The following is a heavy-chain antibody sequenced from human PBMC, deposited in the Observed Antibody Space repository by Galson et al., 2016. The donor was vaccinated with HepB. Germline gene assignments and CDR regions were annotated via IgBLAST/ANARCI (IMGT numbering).Heavy chain of an antibody. CDR3: AGQMTSFISIDY. D-gene: IGHD3-3*02. CDR1: GASISRYY. J-gene: IGHJ4*02. Sequence: TLSLTCTISGASISRYYWSWIRQPPGKEPEWIGDINYSGSANYNPSLKSRVSISVDVSKSQFSLKLNSVTAADTAVYYCAGQMTSFISIDYWGQGTLVTVSS. V-gene: IGHV4-59*01. CDR2: INYSGSA.